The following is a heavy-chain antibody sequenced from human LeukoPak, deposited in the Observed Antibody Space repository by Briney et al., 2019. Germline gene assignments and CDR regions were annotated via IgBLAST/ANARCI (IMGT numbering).Heavy chain of an antibody. CDR2: IYYSGST. CDR3: ARDLSIAAAGDYYYYGMDV. J-gene: IGHJ6*02. Sequence: PSETLSLTCTVSGGSVSSGSYYWSWIRQPPGKGLEWIGYIYYSGSTNYNPSLKSRVTISVDTSKKKFSLKLSSVTAADTAVYYCARDLSIAAAGDYYYYGMDVWGQGTTVTVSS. V-gene: IGHV4-61*01. D-gene: IGHD6-13*01. CDR1: GGSVSSGSYY.